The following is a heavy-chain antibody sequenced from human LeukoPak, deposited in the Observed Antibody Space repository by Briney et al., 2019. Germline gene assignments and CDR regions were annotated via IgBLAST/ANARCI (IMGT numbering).Heavy chain of an antibody. CDR1: GFTFSSYA. D-gene: IGHD3-10*02. CDR2: ISYNGRNQ. V-gene: IGHV3-30*04. Sequence: GGSLRLSCSASGFTFSSYAMHWVRQAPGKGLEWVAVISYNGRNQNYADSVQGRFTISRDNSKNTLYLQMNSLRAEDTAVYYCAELGITMIGGVWGKGTTVTISS. J-gene: IGHJ6*04. CDR3: AELGITMIGGV.